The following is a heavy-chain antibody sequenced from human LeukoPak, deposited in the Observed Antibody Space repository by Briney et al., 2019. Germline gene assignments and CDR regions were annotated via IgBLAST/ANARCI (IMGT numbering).Heavy chain of an antibody. Sequence: SVKVSCKASGGTFSSYAISWVRQAPGQGLEWMGGIIPIFGTANYAQKFQGRVTITADESTSTAYLELSSLRSEDTAVYYCARFPFQEMAAFDIWGQGTMVTVSS. CDR1: GGTFSSYA. J-gene: IGHJ3*02. V-gene: IGHV1-69*01. D-gene: IGHD5-24*01. CDR3: ARFPFQEMAAFDI. CDR2: IIPIFGTA.